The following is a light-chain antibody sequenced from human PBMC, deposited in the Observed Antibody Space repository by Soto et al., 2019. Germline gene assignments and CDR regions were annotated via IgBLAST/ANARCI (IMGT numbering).Light chain of an antibody. CDR3: QQRSSWPIT. V-gene: IGKV3-11*01. Sequence: EIVLTQSPATLSLSPGERAAVCCRASQSVSSYLAWHQQKPGQAPRLLIYDASNRATGIPARFSGSGSGTDFTLTISSLEPEDFAVYYCQQRSSWPITFGQGTRLEIK. CDR1: QSVSSY. J-gene: IGKJ5*01. CDR2: DAS.